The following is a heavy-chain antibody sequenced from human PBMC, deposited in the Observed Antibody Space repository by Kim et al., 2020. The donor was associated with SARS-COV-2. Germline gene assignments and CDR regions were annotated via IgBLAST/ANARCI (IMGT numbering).Heavy chain of an antibody. J-gene: IGHJ5*02. D-gene: IGHD6-13*01. V-gene: IGHV3-53*01. Sequence: GGSLRPSCAASGFTVSSNYMSWVRQAPGKGLEWVSVIYSGGSTYYADSVKGRFTISRDNSKNTLYLQMNSLRAEDTAVYYCARGGSSSWNFFFDPWGQGTLVTVSS. CDR1: GFTVSSNY. CDR2: IYSGGST. CDR3: ARGGSSSWNFFFDP.